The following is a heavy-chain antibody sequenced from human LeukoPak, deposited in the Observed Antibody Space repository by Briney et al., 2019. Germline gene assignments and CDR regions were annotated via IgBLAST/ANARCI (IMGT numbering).Heavy chain of an antibody. CDR3: ASVTGRRYSSGWYYYYMDV. CDR2: IYYSGST. V-gene: IGHV4-59*01. J-gene: IGHJ6*03. Sequence: SETLSLTCTVSGGSISSYYWSWIRQPPGKGLEWIGYIYYSGSTNYNPSLKSRVTISVDTSKNQFSLKLSSVTAADTAVYYCASVTGRRYSSGWYYYYMDVWGKGTTVTVSS. CDR1: GGSISSYY. D-gene: IGHD6-19*01.